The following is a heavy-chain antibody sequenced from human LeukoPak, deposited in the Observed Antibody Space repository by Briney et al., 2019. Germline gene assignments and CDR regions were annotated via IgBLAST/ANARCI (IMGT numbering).Heavy chain of an antibody. J-gene: IGHJ5*02. Sequence: SQTLSLTCTVSGGSISSGGYYWSWIRQHPGKGLEWIGYIYYSGSTYYNPSLKSRVTISVDTSKNQFSLKLSSVTAADTAVYYCARDLAADGTDGWFDPWGQGTLVTVSS. CDR3: ARDLAADGTDGWFDP. V-gene: IGHV4-31*03. CDR2: IYYSGST. D-gene: IGHD1-14*01. CDR1: GGSISSGGYY.